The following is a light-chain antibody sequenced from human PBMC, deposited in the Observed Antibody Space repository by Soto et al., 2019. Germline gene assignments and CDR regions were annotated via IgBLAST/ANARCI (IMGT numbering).Light chain of an antibody. V-gene: IGLV2-14*01. J-gene: IGLJ1*01. CDR2: EVS. Sequence: QSVLAQPASVSGSPGQSITISCTGSSTDVGGNKYVSWYQQHPGKAPKLIIYEVSYRPSGVSNRFSGSKSGNTASLTISGLRAEDEADYYCSSYSTGSTLVVFGNGTKVTVL. CDR1: STDVGGNKY. CDR3: SSYSTGSTLVV.